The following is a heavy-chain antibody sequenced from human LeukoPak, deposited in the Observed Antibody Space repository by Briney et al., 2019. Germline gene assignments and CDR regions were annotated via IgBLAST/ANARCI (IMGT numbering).Heavy chain of an antibody. CDR1: GFTFSSYW. CDR2: ISSSSSTI. V-gene: IGHV3-48*02. CDR3: ASGVIVVVPAAKDSFDY. D-gene: IGHD2-2*01. J-gene: IGHJ4*02. Sequence: PGGSLRLSCAASGFTFSSYWMSWVRQAPGKGLEWVSYISSSSSTIYYADSVKGRFTISRDNAKNSLYLQMNSLRDEDTAVYYCASGVIVVVPAAKDSFDYWGQGTLVTVSS.